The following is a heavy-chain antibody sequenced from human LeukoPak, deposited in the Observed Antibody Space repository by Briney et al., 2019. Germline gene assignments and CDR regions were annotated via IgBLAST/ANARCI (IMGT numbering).Heavy chain of an antibody. D-gene: IGHD3/OR15-3a*01. CDR3: ARDGLDRGSREYYFDF. J-gene: IGHJ4*02. CDR2: IYSSGNT. V-gene: IGHV3-53*01. CDR1: GFTVSNNY. Sequence: GGSLRLSRAASGFTVSNNYMSWVRQAPGKGLEWVSVIYSSGNTYYADSVKGRFTISRDNSKNTLYLQMNSLRAEDTAVYYCARDGLDRGSREYYFDFWGQGTLVTVSS.